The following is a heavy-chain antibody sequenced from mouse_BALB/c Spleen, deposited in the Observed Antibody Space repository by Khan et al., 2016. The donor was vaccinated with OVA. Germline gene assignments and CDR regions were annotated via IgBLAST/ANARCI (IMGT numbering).Heavy chain of an antibody. Sequence: EVHLVESGGDLVKPGGSLKLSCAASGFTFSSYDMSWVRQTPDKRLEWVATISSGGDYTYYPDSVKGRFTISRDNAKNTLYRQMSSLKSEDTAMYYCASHLTGSFAYWGQGTLVTVSA. D-gene: IGHD4-1*01. CDR2: ISSGGDYT. CDR1: GFTFSSYD. V-gene: IGHV5-6*01. CDR3: ASHLTGSFAY. J-gene: IGHJ3*01.